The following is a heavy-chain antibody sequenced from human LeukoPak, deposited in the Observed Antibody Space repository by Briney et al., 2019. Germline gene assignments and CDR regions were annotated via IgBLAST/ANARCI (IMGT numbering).Heavy chain of an antibody. D-gene: IGHD6-13*01. CDR2: INPNNGNA. CDR3: ARPTSRPSNYYSMDV. V-gene: IGHV1-8*01. J-gene: IGHJ6*03. CDR1: GYTFTNFD. Sequence: ASVKVSCEASGYTFTNFDLNWVRQAPGQGLEWVGWINPNNGNADYAQRFQGRVTMTRDTAISTVYMELSSLTYEDSAVYYCARPTSRPSNYYSMDVWGKGTTVIVSS.